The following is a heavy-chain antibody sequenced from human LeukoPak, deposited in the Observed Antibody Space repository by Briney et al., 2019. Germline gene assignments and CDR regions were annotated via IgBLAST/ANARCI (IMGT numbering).Heavy chain of an antibody. CDR1: GLTFSDYY. V-gene: IGHV3-11*04. Sequence: GGSLRLSCAASGLTFSDYYMSWIRQAPGKGLEWVSYISSSGSTIYYADSVKGRFTISRDNAKNSLYLQMNSLRAEDTAVYYCARDREYYYDSSGYCDYWGQGTLVTVSS. J-gene: IGHJ4*02. CDR2: ISSSGSTI. D-gene: IGHD3-22*01. CDR3: ARDREYYYDSSGYCDY.